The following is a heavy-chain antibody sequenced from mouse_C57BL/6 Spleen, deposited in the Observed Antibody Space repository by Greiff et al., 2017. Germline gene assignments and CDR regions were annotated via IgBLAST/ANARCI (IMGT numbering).Heavy chain of an antibody. CDR2: ISSGGSYT. J-gene: IGHJ2*01. CDR3: ARHGDTTVVAPFDY. CDR1: GFTFSSYG. Sequence: EVKLVESGGDLVKPGGSLKLSCAASGFTFSSYGMSWVRQTPDKRLEWVATISSGGSYTYCPDSVKGRFTISRDNAKNTLYLQMSSLKSEDTAMYYCARHGDTTVVAPFDYWGQGTTLTVSS. D-gene: IGHD1-1*01. V-gene: IGHV5-6*01.